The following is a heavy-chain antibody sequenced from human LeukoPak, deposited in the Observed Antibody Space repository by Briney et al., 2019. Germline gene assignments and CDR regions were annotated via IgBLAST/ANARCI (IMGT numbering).Heavy chain of an antibody. V-gene: IGHV4-59*01. D-gene: IGHD6-13*01. CDR1: GGSISSYY. J-gene: IGHJ4*02. Sequence: SETLSLTCTVSGGSISSYYWYWLQQPPGKGPEWIGNMLYRGSTNYNPSLKSRVTISADVSKNQFSLKLSSVTAADTAIYYCAGGDSSSWVDYWGQGTLVTVSS. CDR2: MLYRGST. CDR3: AGGDSSSWVDY.